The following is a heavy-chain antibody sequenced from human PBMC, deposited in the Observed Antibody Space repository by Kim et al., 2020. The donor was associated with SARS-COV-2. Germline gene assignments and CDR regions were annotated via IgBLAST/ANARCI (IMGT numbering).Heavy chain of an antibody. Sequence: SGPTLVNPTQTLTLTCTFSGFSLSTSGMCVSWIRQPPGKALEWLALIDWDDDKYYSTSLKTRLTISKDTSKNQVVLTMTNMDPVDTATYYCARITMVRGGHWYFDLWGRGTLVTVSS. CDR1: GFSLSTSGMC. CDR2: IDWDDDK. V-gene: IGHV2-70*01. D-gene: IGHD3-10*01. CDR3: ARITMVRGGHWYFDL. J-gene: IGHJ2*01.